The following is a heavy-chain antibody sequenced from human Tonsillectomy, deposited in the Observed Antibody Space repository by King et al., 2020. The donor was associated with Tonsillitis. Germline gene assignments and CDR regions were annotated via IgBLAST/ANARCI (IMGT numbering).Heavy chain of an antibody. CDR3: GRVGGNRFRGVIAAFDI. Sequence: QLVESGPGLVKPSETLSLTCTGSGGSISSSSYYWGWIRQPPGKGLEWIGSIYYSGSTYYNPSLKSRVTISVDMSKNQFSLKLSSVTAVDTAVYYCGRVGGNRFRGVIAAFDIWGQGTMVTVSS. V-gene: IGHV4-39*02. CDR1: GGSISSSSYY. J-gene: IGHJ3*02. CDR2: IYYSGST. D-gene: IGHD3-10*01.